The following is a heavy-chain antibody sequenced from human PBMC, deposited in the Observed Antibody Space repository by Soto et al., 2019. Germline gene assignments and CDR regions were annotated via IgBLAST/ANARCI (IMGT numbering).Heavy chain of an antibody. Sequence: EVQLLESGGGLVQPGGSLRLSCAASGFTFSNSAMSWVRQAPGKGLEWVSVISGGGGSTYYADSVKGRFTISRDNSKNTLYLHMNSLRAEDAAVYYCAKDRGEYTSSPCDSWGQGTLVTVSS. CDR3: AKDRGEYTSSPCDS. CDR2: ISGGGGST. V-gene: IGHV3-23*01. J-gene: IGHJ4*02. D-gene: IGHD3-10*01. CDR1: GFTFSNSA.